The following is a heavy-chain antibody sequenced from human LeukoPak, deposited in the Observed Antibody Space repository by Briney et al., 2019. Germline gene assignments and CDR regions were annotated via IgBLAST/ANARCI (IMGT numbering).Heavy chain of an antibody. V-gene: IGHV1-69*13. CDR1: GGTFSNYV. J-gene: IGHJ4*02. D-gene: IGHD3-22*01. CDR3: ARDRFGTDSGDHYEY. CDR2: SIPRFPTA. Sequence: SVKVSCKASGGTFSNYVISWVRQAPGQGLEWMGGSIPRFPTANTAQKFQGRVTITADESTTTAYMELSSLRSDDTAVYYCARDRFGTDSGDHYEYWGQGTQVTVTS.